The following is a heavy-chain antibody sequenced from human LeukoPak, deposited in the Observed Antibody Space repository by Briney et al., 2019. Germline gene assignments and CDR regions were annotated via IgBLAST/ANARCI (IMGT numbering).Heavy chain of an antibody. J-gene: IGHJ4*02. CDR3: ARGLGSGSYYHN. V-gene: IGHV4-34*01. D-gene: IGHD3-10*01. CDR2: INRGGST. CDR1: GGSSSNNY. Sequence: SETLSLTCAVYGGSSSNNYWSWMRQPPGKGLEWIGEINRGGSTNYNPSLKSRVTISVDTSKNQFSLRLSSVTAADTAVYYCARGLGSGSYYHNWAQGTLVAVSS.